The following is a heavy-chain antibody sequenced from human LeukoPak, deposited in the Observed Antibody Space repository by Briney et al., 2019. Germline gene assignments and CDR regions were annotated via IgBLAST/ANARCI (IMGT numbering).Heavy chain of an antibody. Sequence: SETLFLTCTVSGGSISRYYWSWIRQPPGKGLEWIGEINHSGSTNYNPSLKSRVTISVDTSKNQFSLKLSSETAADTAVYYCAGSSSSALDAFDIWGQGTMVTVSS. CDR2: INHSGST. V-gene: IGHV4-34*01. CDR3: AGSSSSALDAFDI. D-gene: IGHD6-6*01. CDR1: GGSISRYY. J-gene: IGHJ3*02.